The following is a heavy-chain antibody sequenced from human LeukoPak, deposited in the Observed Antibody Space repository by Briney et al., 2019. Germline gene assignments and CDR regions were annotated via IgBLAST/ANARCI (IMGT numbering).Heavy chain of an antibody. Sequence: GGSLRLSCATSGLTFSNSGMSWVRQAPGKGLEWVSSISSSGNTNYADSVKGRFTISRDNSKNTLYLQMNSLRAEDTAVYYCAKDGRYYYDSSGYYYFDYWGQGTLVTVSS. CDR2: ISSSGNT. CDR3: AKDGRYYYDSSGYYYFDY. V-gene: IGHV3-23*01. J-gene: IGHJ4*02. CDR1: GLTFSNSG. D-gene: IGHD3-22*01.